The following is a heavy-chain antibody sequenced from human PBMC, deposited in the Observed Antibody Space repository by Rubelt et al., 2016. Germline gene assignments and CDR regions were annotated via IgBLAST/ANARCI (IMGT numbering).Heavy chain of an antibody. Sequence: MGGIIPIFGTANYAQKFQGRVTITADESTSTAYMELSSLRSEDTAVYYCARDNEDYDSSGYPIHKGFDYWGQGTLVTVSS. J-gene: IGHJ4*02. CDR3: ARDNEDYDSSGYPIHKGFDY. D-gene: IGHD3-22*01. CDR2: IIPIFGTA. V-gene: IGHV1-69*01.